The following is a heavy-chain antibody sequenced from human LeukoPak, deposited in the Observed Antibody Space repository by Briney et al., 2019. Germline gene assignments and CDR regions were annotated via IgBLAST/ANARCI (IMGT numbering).Heavy chain of an antibody. CDR3: AKDILWFGESVKGSFDY. J-gene: IGHJ4*02. Sequence: GGSLRLSCIASGFTFSNYAMSWVRQAPGKGLEWVSAISGSGGSTYYADSVKGRFTISRDNSKNTLYLQMNSLRAEDTAVYYCAKDILWFGESVKGSFDYWGQGTLVTVSS. CDR2: ISGSGGST. V-gene: IGHV3-23*01. CDR1: GFTFSNYA. D-gene: IGHD3-10*01.